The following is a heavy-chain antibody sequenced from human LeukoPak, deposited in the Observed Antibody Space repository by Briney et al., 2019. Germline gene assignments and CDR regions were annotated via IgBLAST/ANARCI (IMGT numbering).Heavy chain of an antibody. J-gene: IGHJ4*02. CDR2: IYWDDDK. D-gene: IGHD3-3*01. V-gene: IGHV2-5*02. CDR1: GFSLSTPGVG. CDR3: TRMPSEGKYFDY. Sequence: SGPTLVKPTQILTPTCTFSGFSLSTPGVGVGWIRQPPGKALEWLAFIYWDDDKRYSPSLKSRLTITKDTSKNQVVLTMTNMDPVDTATYYCTRMPSEGKYFDYWGQGTLVTVSS.